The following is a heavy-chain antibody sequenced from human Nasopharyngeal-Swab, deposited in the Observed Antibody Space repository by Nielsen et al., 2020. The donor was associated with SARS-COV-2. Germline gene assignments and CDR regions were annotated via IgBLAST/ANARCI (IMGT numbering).Heavy chain of an antibody. J-gene: IGHJ1*01. Sequence: GASLKISCATSGLTFSNYWMHWVRQAPGKGLEWVARIDMRGRTTTHADSVKGRFTISRDNAKNTLSLQMNSLTPADTAVYFCVRGPVEGATGYFQFWGQGTLVTVSS. CDR1: GLTFSNYW. CDR2: IDMRGRTT. D-gene: IGHD1-26*01. V-gene: IGHV3-74*03. CDR3: VRGPVEGATGYFQF.